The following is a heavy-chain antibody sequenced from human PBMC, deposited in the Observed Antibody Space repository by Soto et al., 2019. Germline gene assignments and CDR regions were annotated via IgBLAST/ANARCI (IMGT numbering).Heavy chain of an antibody. CDR1: GASISSGDYA. CDR3: ARGDKNNDYYFDH. D-gene: IGHD3-16*01. V-gene: IGHV4-30-2*01. J-gene: IGHJ4*02. Sequence: QLQLQESGSGLVKPSQTLSLTCVVSGASISSGDYAWNWVRQPPGKGLEWLGYIYNNGGSYYNPSLTSRVTISLDRSKNHFSLRLNSVTAADTALYFCARGDKNNDYYFDHWGQGTLVTVTS. CDR2: IYNNGGS.